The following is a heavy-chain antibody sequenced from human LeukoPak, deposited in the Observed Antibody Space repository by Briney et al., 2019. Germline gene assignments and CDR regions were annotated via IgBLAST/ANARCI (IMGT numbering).Heavy chain of an antibody. CDR2: ISYDGSNK. Sequence: PGRSLRLSCAASGFTFSLFGMHWVRQAPGKGLEWVALISYDGSNKWYADSVEGRFTTSRDNSKNTLYLQMGSLRAEDTGVYYCAKDEPGISATRPDYWGQGTLVSVSS. D-gene: IGHD6-19*01. V-gene: IGHV3-30*18. CDR3: AKDEPGISATRPDY. CDR1: GFTFSLFG. J-gene: IGHJ4*02.